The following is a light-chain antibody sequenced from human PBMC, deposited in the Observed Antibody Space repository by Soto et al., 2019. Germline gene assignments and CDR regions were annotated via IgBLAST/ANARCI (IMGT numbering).Light chain of an antibody. CDR1: SSDVGGYNS. V-gene: IGLV2-14*01. CDR3: GSYTRSNSLL. CDR2: DVS. Sequence: QSVLTQPASVSGSPGQSITISCTGTSSDVGGYNSVSWYQQYSGKAPRLMIYDVSNRPSGVSNRFSGSKSGNTASLTISGLQAEDEADYYCGSYTRSNSLLFGGGTKLTVL. J-gene: IGLJ2*01.